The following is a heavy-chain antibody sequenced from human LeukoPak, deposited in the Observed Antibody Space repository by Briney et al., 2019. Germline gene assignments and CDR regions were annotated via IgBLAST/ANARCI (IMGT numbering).Heavy chain of an antibody. D-gene: IGHD4-11*01. Sequence: QSGGSLRLSCAASGFSFNKYCMSWVRQAPGKGQEWVANIKPDGSEKYYVDSVKGRFTISRDNAKNSLSLQMNSLRAEDTAVYYCATQNFCSNFVQHWGQGTLVTVSS. V-gene: IGHV3-7*05. CDR2: IKPDGSEK. J-gene: IGHJ1*01. CDR1: GFSFNKYC. CDR3: ATQNFCSNFVQH.